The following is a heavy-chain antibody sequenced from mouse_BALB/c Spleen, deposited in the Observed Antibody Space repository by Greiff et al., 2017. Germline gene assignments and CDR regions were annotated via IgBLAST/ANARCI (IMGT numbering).Heavy chain of an antibody. J-gene: IGHJ3*01. CDR1: GYTFTSYT. V-gene: IGHV1-4*01. CDR2: INPSSGYT. Sequence: LQESGAELARPGASVKMSCKASGYTFTSYTMHWVKQRPGQGLEWIGYINPSSGYTNYNQKFKDKATLTADKSSSTAYMQLSSLTSEDSAVYYCARGDEDWFAYWGQGTLVTVSA. CDR3: ARGDEDWFAY.